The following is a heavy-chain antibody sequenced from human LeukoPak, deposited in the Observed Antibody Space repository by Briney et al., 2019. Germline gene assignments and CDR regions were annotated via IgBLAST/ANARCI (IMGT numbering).Heavy chain of an antibody. CDR1: GYTFTRNY. Sequence: EASVKVSCKASGYTFTRNYIYWVRQAPGHGLQWMGWISPNGGGTNYAQTFEGRVTMTTDTSISTAYMELRRLTSDDTAVYYCARDVRHGVRGLPFDLWGQGTLVTVSS. J-gene: IGHJ4*02. D-gene: IGHD3-10*01. CDR2: ISPNGGGT. CDR3: ARDVRHGVRGLPFDL. V-gene: IGHV1-2*02.